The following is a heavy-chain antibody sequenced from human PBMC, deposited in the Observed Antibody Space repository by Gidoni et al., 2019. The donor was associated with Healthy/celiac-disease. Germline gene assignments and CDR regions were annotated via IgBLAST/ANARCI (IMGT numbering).Heavy chain of an antibody. J-gene: IGHJ4*02. CDR1: GFTFSSYA. D-gene: IGHD5-18*01. CDR2: ISGSGGST. Sequence: EVQLLESGGGLVQPGGSLRLSCAASGFTFSSYAMSWVRPAPGKGLEWVSAISGSGGSTYYADSVKGRFTISRDNSKNTLYLQMNSLRAEDTAVYYCAKDLYSYGSFDYWGQGTLVTVSS. V-gene: IGHV3-23*01. CDR3: AKDLYSYGSFDY.